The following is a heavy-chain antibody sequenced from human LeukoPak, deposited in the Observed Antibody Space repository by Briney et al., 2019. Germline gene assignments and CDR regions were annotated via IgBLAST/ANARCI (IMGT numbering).Heavy chain of an antibody. D-gene: IGHD3-3*01. CDR3: ARDGSITIFGVVTADGMDV. J-gene: IGHJ6*02. Sequence: SETLSLTCTVSGGSISSGSYYWSWIRQPAGKGLEWIGRIYTSGSTNYNPSLKSRVTISVDTSKNQFSLKLSSVTAADTAVYYCARDGSITIFGVVTADGMDVRGQGTTVTVSS. CDR2: IYTSGST. CDR1: GGSISSGSYY. V-gene: IGHV4-61*02.